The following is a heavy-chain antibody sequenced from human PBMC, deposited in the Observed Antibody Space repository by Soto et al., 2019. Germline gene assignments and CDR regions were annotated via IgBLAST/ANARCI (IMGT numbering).Heavy chain of an antibody. CDR1: GYTFNNYG. D-gene: IGHD3-3*01. J-gene: IGHJ5*02. Sequence: QVQLVQSGPEVKKPGASVKVSCKASGYTFNNYGFSWVRQAPGQGLEWVGWIGTHNGDTTYAQKFQGRVTMTIDTSTTTSYMELRSLTSDDSAMYFCARDWREAEGFDPWGQGTLVTVSS. V-gene: IGHV1-18*01. CDR3: ARDWREAEGFDP. CDR2: IGTHNGDT.